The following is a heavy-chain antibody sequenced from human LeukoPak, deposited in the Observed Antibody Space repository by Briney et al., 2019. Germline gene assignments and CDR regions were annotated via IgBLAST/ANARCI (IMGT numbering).Heavy chain of an antibody. V-gene: IGHV3-23*01. CDR3: AKDRHIVVVTAIAYDY. Sequence: GGSLRLSCAASGFTVSSNYMSWVRQAPGKGLEWVSAISGSGGSTYYADSVKGRFTISRDNSKNTLYLQMNSLRAEDTAVYYCAKDRHIVVVTAIAYDYWGQGTLVTVSS. J-gene: IGHJ4*02. CDR2: ISGSGGST. D-gene: IGHD2-21*02. CDR1: GFTVSSNY.